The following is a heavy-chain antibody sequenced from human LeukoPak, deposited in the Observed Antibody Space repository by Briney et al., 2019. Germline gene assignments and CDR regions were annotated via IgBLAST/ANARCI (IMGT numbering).Heavy chain of an antibody. Sequence: SETLSLTCTVSGGYISSYYWSWLRQPPGKGLEWIGYIYYSGSTNYNPSLKSRVTISVDTSKNQFSLKLSPVTAADTAVYYCARLHDGYRYGADYWGQGTLVTAS. V-gene: IGHV4-59*08. D-gene: IGHD5-18*01. CDR3: ARLHDGYRYGADY. CDR2: IYYSGST. J-gene: IGHJ4*02. CDR1: GGYISSYY.